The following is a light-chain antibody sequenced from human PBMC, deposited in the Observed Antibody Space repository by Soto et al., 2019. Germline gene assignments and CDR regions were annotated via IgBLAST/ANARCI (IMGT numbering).Light chain of an antibody. Sequence: EIVLTQSPGTLSLSPGERATLSCSVSQSVSDSYLAWYQQKPGQAPRLLIYGASSRATAIPDRFSGSGSGTDFTLTISRLEPEDFVVYYCHQFGGSPPYTFGQGTKLEI. CDR2: GAS. V-gene: IGKV3-20*01. J-gene: IGKJ2*01. CDR1: QSVSDSY. CDR3: HQFGGSPPYT.